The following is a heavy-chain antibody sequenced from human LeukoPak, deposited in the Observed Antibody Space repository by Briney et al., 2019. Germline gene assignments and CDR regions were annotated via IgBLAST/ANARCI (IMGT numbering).Heavy chain of an antibody. CDR3: ASSSWYPDLDY. J-gene: IGHJ4*02. Sequence: GGSLRLSCAASGFTVSSNYMSWVRQAPGKGLEWVSVIYSGGSTYYADSVKGRFTISRDNSNNTLYLQMNSLRAEDTAVYYCASSSWYPDLDYWGQGTLVTVSS. CDR1: GFTVSSNY. CDR2: IYSGGST. V-gene: IGHV3-53*01. D-gene: IGHD6-13*01.